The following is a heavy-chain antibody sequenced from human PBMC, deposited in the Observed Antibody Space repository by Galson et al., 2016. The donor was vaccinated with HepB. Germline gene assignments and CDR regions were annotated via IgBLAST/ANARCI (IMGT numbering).Heavy chain of an antibody. CDR3: ARGEPEDIVVVVAAIDFDY. J-gene: IGHJ4*02. CDR2: ISSSSSTI. CDR1: GFMFGIYS. V-gene: IGHV3-48*01. Sequence: SLRLSCAASGFMFGIYSMNWVRQAPGKGLVWVPYISSSSSTIYYADSVKGRFTISRDNAKNSLYLQMNSLRAEDKAVYYCARGEPEDIVVVVAAIDFDYWGQGTLVTVSS. D-gene: IGHD2-15*01.